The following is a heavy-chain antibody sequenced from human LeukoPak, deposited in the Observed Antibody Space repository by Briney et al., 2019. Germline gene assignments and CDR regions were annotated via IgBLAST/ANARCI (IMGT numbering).Heavy chain of an antibody. Sequence: GGSLRLSCAASGFTVSSNYMSWVRQAPGKGLEWVSVIYSGGSTYYADSVKGRFTISRDNSKNTLYLQMNSLRAEDTAVYCCARDYGDYYYYYYMDVWGKGTTVTVSS. D-gene: IGHD4-17*01. CDR3: ARDYGDYYYYYYMDV. J-gene: IGHJ6*03. CDR2: IYSGGST. V-gene: IGHV3-66*02. CDR1: GFTVSSNY.